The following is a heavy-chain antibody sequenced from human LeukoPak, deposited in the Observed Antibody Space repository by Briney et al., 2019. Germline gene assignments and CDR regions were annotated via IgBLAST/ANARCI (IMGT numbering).Heavy chain of an antibody. J-gene: IGHJ4*02. V-gene: IGHV3-7*01. Sequence: GGSLRLSCAASGFTFSRYWMSWVRQAPGKGLEWVANLKPDGSAKYYVDSVKGRFTISRDNSKNTLYLQMNSLRAEDTAVYYCARDAGYCSGGSCYPGQFDYWGQGTLVTVSS. CDR3: ARDAGYCSGGSCYPGQFDY. D-gene: IGHD2-15*01. CDR2: LKPDGSAK. CDR1: GFTFSRYW.